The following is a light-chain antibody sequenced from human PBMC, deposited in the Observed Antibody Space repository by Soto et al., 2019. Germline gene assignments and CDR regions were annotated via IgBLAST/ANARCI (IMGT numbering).Light chain of an antibody. CDR1: SSDVGSYNL. Sequence: QSALTQPASVSGSPGQSITISCTGTSSDVGSYNLVSWYQQHPGKAPKLMIYEGSKRPSGVSNRFSGSKSGNTASLTISGLQADDEPDSYCCSYAGSRTLYVFGTGTKVTV. J-gene: IGLJ1*01. CDR2: EGS. V-gene: IGLV2-23*01. CDR3: CSYAGSRTLYV.